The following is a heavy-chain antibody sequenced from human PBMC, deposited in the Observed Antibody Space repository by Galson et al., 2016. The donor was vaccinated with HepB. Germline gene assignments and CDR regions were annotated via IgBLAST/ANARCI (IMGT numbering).Heavy chain of an antibody. V-gene: IGHV3-30*04. J-gene: IGHJ6*02. D-gene: IGHD2-21*02. CDR1: GFTFSSFA. Sequence: SLRLSCAVSGFTFSSFAMHWVRQAPGKGLEWVAVISYAGSSKYYADSVKGRFTISRDNSKNTLYLQMNSLRAEDTAVYFCAKGGDCGGDCYLPYYYYGMDVWGQGTTVTVSS. CDR2: ISYAGSSK. CDR3: AKGGDCGGDCYLPYYYYGMDV.